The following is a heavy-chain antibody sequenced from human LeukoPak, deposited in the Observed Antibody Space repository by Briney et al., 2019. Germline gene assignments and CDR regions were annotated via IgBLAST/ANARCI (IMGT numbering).Heavy chain of an antibody. Sequence: GGSLRLSCAASGFTFDDYGMSWVRQAPGKGLEWVSGINWNGGSTGYADSVKGRFTISRDNAKNSLYLQMNSLRAEDTAVYYCARDQRVYCSGGSCYVGAFDIWGQGTMVTVSS. V-gene: IGHV3-20*04. J-gene: IGHJ3*02. CDR2: INWNGGST. D-gene: IGHD2-15*01. CDR1: GFTFDDYG. CDR3: ARDQRVYCSGGSCYVGAFDI.